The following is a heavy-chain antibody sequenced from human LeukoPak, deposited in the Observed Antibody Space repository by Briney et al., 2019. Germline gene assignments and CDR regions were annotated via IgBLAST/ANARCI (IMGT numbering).Heavy chain of an antibody. J-gene: IGHJ4*02. CDR1: GYTLTELS. Sequence: ASVKVSCKVSGYTLTELSMHWVRQAPGKGLEWMGGFDPEDGETIHAQKFQGRVTMTEDTSTDTAYMELSSLRSEDTAVYYCATTILTGYYRFDYWGQGTLVTVSS. CDR2: FDPEDGET. D-gene: IGHD3-9*01. V-gene: IGHV1-24*01. CDR3: ATTILTGYYRFDY.